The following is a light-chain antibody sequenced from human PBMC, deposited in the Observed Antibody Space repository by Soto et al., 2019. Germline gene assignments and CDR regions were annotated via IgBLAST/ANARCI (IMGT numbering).Light chain of an antibody. CDR3: QPYNSYSGT. CDR1: QSVTNW. J-gene: IGKJ1*01. Sequence: DIQVTQSPSTLSASIGDRISITCRASQSVTNWLAWYQQKPGKAPKLLIYKASSVESGVPSRFSGRGFGTEFTLTISSLQPDDLATYYCQPYNSYSGTFGQGTKVEIK. V-gene: IGKV1-5*03. CDR2: KAS.